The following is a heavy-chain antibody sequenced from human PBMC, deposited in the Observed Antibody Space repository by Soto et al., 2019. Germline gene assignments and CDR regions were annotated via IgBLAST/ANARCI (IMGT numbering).Heavy chain of an antibody. J-gene: IGHJ5*02. CDR3: ARDRGYGDYLNWFDP. CDR2: INPNSGGT. D-gene: IGHD4-17*01. V-gene: IGHV1-2*02. CDR1: GYTFTGYY. Sequence: GASVKVSCKASGYTFTGYYMHWVRQAPGQGLEWMGWINPNSGGTNYAQKFQGRVTMTRDTSISTAYIELSRLRSDDTAVYYCARDRGYGDYLNWFDPWGQGTLVTVSS.